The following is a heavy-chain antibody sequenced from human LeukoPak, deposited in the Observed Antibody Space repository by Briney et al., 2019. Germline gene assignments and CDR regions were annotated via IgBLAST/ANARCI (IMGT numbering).Heavy chain of an antibody. CDR1: GFTFSSHA. J-gene: IGHJ4*02. V-gene: IGHV3-23*01. CDR2: ISGSYGNT. CDR3: AKGGDSIGWYEFDY. D-gene: IGHD6-19*01. Sequence: GGSLRLSRAASGFTFSSHAMNWVRQAPGKGPEWVSTISGSYGNTHYADSVKGRFTVSRDNSKNTLYLQMNSLRAEDTAVYYCAKGGDSIGWYEFDYWGQGTLVTVSS.